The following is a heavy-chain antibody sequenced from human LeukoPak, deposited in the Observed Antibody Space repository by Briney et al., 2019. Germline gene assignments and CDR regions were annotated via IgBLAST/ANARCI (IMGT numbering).Heavy chain of an antibody. D-gene: IGHD2-15*01. Sequence: SETLSLTCAVSGGSISSGGYSWSWIRQPPGKGLEWIGYIYYSGSTYYNPSLKSRVTISVDTSKNQFSLKLSSVTAADTAVYYCAREVAATLGYYFDYWGQGTLVTVSS. V-gene: IGHV4-30-4*07. CDR2: IYYSGST. J-gene: IGHJ4*02. CDR1: GGSISSGGYS. CDR3: AREVAATLGYYFDY.